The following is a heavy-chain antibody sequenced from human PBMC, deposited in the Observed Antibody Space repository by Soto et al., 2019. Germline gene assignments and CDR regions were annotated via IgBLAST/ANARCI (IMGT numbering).Heavy chain of an antibody. D-gene: IGHD6-19*01. J-gene: IGHJ4*02. V-gene: IGHV4-30-4*01. CDR1: GGSISSGDYY. Sequence: SETLSLTCTVSGGSISSGDYYWSWIRQPPGKGLEWIGYIYYSGSTYYNPSLKSRVTISVDTSKNQFSLKLSSVTAADTAVYYCARGGIAVAGIGLDYWGQGTLVTVSS. CDR2: IYYSGST. CDR3: ARGGIAVAGIGLDY.